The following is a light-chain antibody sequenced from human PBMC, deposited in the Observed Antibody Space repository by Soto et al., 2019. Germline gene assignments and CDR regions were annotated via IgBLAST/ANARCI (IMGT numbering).Light chain of an antibody. CDR3: QQSYTAPYT. Sequence: DIQMTQSPSSLSASVGDAVSLTCRASRSISNYLNWYQQKPGRAPKLLISGASSLQRGVPSRFSGSGSGTTFTLTITSLQPDDFEIYFRQQSYTAPYTFGPGTKVDIK. J-gene: IGKJ3*01. CDR2: GAS. CDR1: RSISNY. V-gene: IGKV1-39*01.